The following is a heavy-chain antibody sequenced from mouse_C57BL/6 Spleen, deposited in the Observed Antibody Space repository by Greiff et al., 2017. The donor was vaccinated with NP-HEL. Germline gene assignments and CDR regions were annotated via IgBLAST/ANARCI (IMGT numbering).Heavy chain of an antibody. CDR3: ARYGYYGSSSVAY. CDR2: IRNKANGYTT. Sequence: EVHLVESGGGLVQPGGSLSLSCAASGFTFTDYYMSWVRQPPGKALEWLGFIRNKANGYTTEYSASVKGRFTISRDNSQSILYLQMNALRAEDSATYYCARYGYYGSSSVAYWGQGTLVTVSA. D-gene: IGHD1-1*01. CDR1: GFTFTDYY. J-gene: IGHJ3*01. V-gene: IGHV7-3*01.